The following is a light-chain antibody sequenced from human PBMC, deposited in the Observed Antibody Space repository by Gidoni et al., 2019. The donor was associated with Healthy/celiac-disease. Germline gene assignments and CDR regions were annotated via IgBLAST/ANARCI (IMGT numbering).Light chain of an antibody. CDR2: GAS. CDR1: QRVSSN. Sequence: EIVMTQSPATLSVSPGERATLSCRASQRVSSNLAWYQQKPGQAPRLLIYGASTRATGIPARFSGSGSGTEFTLTISSLQSEDFAVYYCQQYNNWVTFXGXTKVEIK. V-gene: IGKV3-15*01. CDR3: QQYNNWVT. J-gene: IGKJ4*01.